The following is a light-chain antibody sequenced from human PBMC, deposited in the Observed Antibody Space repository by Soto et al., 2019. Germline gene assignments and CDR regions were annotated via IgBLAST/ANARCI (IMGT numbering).Light chain of an antibody. J-gene: IGLJ1*01. Sequence: ALTQPRSVSGSPGQSVTISCTGTSSDVGGYNYVSWYQQHPGKAPKLMIYDVSKRPSGVPDRFSGSKSGNTASLTISGLQAKDEADYYCCSYAGSYTYVFGTGTKVTV. CDR1: SSDVGGYNY. CDR2: DVS. V-gene: IGLV2-11*01. CDR3: CSYAGSYTYV.